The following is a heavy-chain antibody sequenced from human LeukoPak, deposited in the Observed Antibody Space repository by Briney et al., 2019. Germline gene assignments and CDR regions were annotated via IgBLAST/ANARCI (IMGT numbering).Heavy chain of an antibody. CDR2: ISSSGSTI. Sequence: GGSLRLSCAASGLTVTGNYMSWIRQTPGMGLEWVSYISSSGSTIYYADSVKGRFTISRDNAGNSLYLQMNSLRAEDTAVYYCARVYRYSGNYYTGGADYWGQGTLVTVSS. V-gene: IGHV3-11*01. CDR3: ARVYRYSGNYYTGGADY. J-gene: IGHJ4*02. CDR1: GLTVTGNY. D-gene: IGHD1-26*01.